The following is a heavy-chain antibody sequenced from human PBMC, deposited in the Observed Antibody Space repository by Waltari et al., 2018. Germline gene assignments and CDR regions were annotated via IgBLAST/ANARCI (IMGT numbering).Heavy chain of an antibody. V-gene: IGHV7-4-1*05. CDR2: INTNTGNP. CDR3: ERPYDSGTKPADWFEP. J-gene: IGHJ5*02. CDR1: GSTFTSYA. D-gene: IGHD3-16*01. Sequence: QVQLVQSGSELKKPGASVKVSCKASGSTFTSYAMNCVRQAPRQGLEWMGWINTNTGNPTYAQGFTGRFFFTLDAYVSKAYLQYSRLKAADTAVCYCERPYDSGTKPADWFEPWGQGSLVTGSS.